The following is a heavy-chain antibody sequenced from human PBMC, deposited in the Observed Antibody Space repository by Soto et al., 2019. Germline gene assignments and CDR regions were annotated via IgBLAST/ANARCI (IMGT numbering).Heavy chain of an antibody. Sequence: QVQLQESGPGLVKPSGTLSLTCAVSGDSISSSAWWTWVRQPPGKGLEWIGEIHHSRGPNYNPSLKGRVTRSIDKPEIHFSLKLSPVTAADTAVYYCARDYAGITGTTLVWSQGLLVTVSS. D-gene: IGHD1-20*01. CDR2: IHHSRGP. CDR3: ARDYAGITGTTLV. V-gene: IGHV4-4*02. CDR1: GDSISSSAW. J-gene: IGHJ4*02.